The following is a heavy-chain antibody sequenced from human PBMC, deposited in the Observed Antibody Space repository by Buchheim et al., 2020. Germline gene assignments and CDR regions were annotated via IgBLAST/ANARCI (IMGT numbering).Heavy chain of an antibody. J-gene: IGHJ6*02. Sequence: EVQLLESGGGLVQPGGSLGLSCAASGFTFSSYAMSWVRQAPGKGLEWVSAISGSGGSTYYADSVKGRFTISRDNSKNTLYLQMNSLRAEDTAVYYCAKGRRSAIRGVIILYYYYGMDVWGQGTT. CDR2: ISGSGGST. V-gene: IGHV3-23*01. D-gene: IGHD3-10*01. CDR1: GFTFSSYA. CDR3: AKGRRSAIRGVIILYYYYGMDV.